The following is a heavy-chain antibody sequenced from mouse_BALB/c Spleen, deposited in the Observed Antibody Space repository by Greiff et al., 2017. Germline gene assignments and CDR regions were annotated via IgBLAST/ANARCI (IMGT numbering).Heavy chain of an antibody. Sequence: VHLVESGAELARPGASVKLSCKASGYTFTSYWMQWVKQRPGQGLEWIGAIYPGDGDTRYTQKFKGKATLTADKSSSTAYMQLSSLASEDSAVYYCASPSYYGSSYFAYWGQGTLVTVSA. J-gene: IGHJ3*01. CDR2: IYPGDGDT. CDR3: ASPSYYGSSYFAY. V-gene: IGHV1-87*01. CDR1: GYTFTSYW. D-gene: IGHD1-1*01.